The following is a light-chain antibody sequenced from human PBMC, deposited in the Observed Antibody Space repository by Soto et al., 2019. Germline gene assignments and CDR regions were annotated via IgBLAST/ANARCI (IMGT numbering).Light chain of an antibody. Sequence: VLTQSPATLSLSPGEGASLSCSASQSISKYLAWYQQKPGQAPRLLIYDATNRATGIPARFSGSGYGTDFTLTISSLEPEDFGVYFCQERSHWPSLTFGGGTKVDIK. CDR1: QSISKY. V-gene: IGKV3-11*01. J-gene: IGKJ4*01. CDR2: DAT. CDR3: QERSHWPSLT.